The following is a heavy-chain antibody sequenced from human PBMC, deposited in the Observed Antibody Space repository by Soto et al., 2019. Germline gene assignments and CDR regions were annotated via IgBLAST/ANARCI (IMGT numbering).Heavy chain of an antibody. J-gene: IGHJ4*02. CDR2: INSDRNIT. CDR1: GFTFSSYW. V-gene: IGHV3-74*01. D-gene: IGHD2-15*01. CDR3: AADPIVDY. Sequence: EVQLVESGGGSVQPGGSRRLSCTTSGFTFSSYWMHWVRQAPGKGLVWVSRINSDRNITRYADSVKGRFTISRDNAKNMLFLQMDSLTAEDTAVYYCAADPIVDYWGQGTLVTVST.